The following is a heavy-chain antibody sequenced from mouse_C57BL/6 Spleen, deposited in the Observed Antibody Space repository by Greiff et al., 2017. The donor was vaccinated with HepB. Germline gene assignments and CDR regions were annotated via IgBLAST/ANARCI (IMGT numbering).Heavy chain of an antibody. V-gene: IGHV3-8*01. CDR2: ISYSGST. CDR1: GYSITSDY. CDR3: ARGIYYDYSGDWYFDV. D-gene: IGHD2-4*01. Sequence: DVQLQESGPGLAKPSQTLSLTCSVTGYSITSDYWNWIRKFPGNKLEYMGYISYSGSTYYNPSLKSRISITRDTSKNQYYLQLNSVTTEDTATYYCARGIYYDYSGDWYFDVWGTGTTVTVSS. J-gene: IGHJ1*03.